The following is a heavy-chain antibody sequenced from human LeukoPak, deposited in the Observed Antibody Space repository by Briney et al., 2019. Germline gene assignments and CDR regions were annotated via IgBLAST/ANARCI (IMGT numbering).Heavy chain of an antibody. Sequence: GESLKISCKGSGYSFTTYWIAWVRQMPGKGLEWMGIIYPGDSDTRYSPSFQGQVTISVDKSVSAAYLQWSSLKASDTAMYYCASPPTRECSSVSCPLSDWGQGTLVTVSS. V-gene: IGHV5-51*01. J-gene: IGHJ4*02. CDR1: GYSFTTYW. CDR3: ASPPTRECSSVSCPLSD. D-gene: IGHD2-2*01. CDR2: IYPGDSDT.